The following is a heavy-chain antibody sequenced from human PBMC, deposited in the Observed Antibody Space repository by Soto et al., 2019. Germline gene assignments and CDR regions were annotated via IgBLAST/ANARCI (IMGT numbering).Heavy chain of an antibody. V-gene: IGHV3-21*03. Sequence: GGSLRLSCAASGFTFGPFWMHWVRQAPGKGLEWVSSISSSSSYIYYADSVKGRFTISRDNAKNSLYLQMNSLKTEDTAVYYCTTDSVYGSGSYWGIYYYYYGMDVWGQGTTVTVSS. J-gene: IGHJ6*02. D-gene: IGHD3-10*01. CDR2: ISSSSSYI. CDR3: TTDSVYGSGSYWGIYYYYYGMDV. CDR1: GFTFGPFW.